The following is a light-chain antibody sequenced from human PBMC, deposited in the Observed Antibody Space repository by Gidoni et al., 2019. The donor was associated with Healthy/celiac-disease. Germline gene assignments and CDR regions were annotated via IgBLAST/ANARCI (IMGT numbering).Light chain of an antibody. CDR3: QQYNSPRT. Sequence: DSQMTPSPSTLSASVGDRVTITCRASQSISSWLSWYQQKAGKAPKLLIYKASSLESVVPSRFSGSGSGEEITITISSLQPDEFASYYCQQYNSPRTFGGGTKVEIK. V-gene: IGKV1-5*03. CDR1: QSISSW. J-gene: IGKJ4*01. CDR2: KAS.